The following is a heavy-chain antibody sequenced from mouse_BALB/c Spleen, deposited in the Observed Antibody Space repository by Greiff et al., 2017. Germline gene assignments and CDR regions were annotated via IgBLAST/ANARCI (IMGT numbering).Heavy chain of an antibody. CDR3: ARKGRVYYGYEGWYFDV. CDR1: GYTFSSYW. D-gene: IGHD2-2*01. CDR2: ILPGSGST. Sequence: QVQLKQSGAELMKPGASVKISCKATGYTFSSYWIEWVKQRPGHGLEWIGEILPGSGSTNYNEKFKGKATFTADTSSNTAYMQLSSLTSEDSAVYYCARKGRVYYGYEGWYFDVWGAGTTVTVSS. J-gene: IGHJ1*01. V-gene: IGHV1-9*01.